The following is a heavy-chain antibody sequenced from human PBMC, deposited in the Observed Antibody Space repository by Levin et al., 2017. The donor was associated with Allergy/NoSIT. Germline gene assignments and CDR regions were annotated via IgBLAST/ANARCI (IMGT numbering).Heavy chain of an antibody. Sequence: SGGSRRLSCAASGFTFSTYVMHWVRQAPGKGLEWVAVISYDGGNKYYADSVRGRFTISRDNSKNTLYLQMNSLRPEDTAVYYCASATPKSRYFDGHWGQGTLVTVSS. D-gene: IGHD3-9*01. CDR3: ASATPKSRYFDGH. CDR2: ISYDGGNK. V-gene: IGHV3-30-3*01. J-gene: IGHJ4*02. CDR1: GFTFSTYV.